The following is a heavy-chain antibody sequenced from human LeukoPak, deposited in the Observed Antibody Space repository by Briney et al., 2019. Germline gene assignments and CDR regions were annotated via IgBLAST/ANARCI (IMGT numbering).Heavy chain of an antibody. CDR2: IYTSGST. CDR1: GGSISGYY. J-gene: IGHJ4*02. D-gene: IGHD3-22*01. V-gene: IGHV4-4*07. Sequence: SETLSLTCTVSGGSISGYYWSWIRQPAGKGLEWIGRIYTSGSTNYNPSLKSRVTMSVDTSKNQFSLKLSSVTAADTAVYYCARALRPPGYYDSSGFQEYYFDYWGQGTLVTVSS. CDR3: ARALRPPGYYDSSGFQEYYFDY.